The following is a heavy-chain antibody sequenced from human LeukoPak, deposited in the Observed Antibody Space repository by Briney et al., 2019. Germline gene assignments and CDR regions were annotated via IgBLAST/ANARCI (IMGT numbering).Heavy chain of an antibody. CDR1: GGTFSSYA. J-gene: IGHJ6*03. CDR3: ARDRGSRRFGELRSYYYYYMDV. V-gene: IGHV1-69*13. CDR2: IIPIFGTA. Sequence: GASVKVSCKASGGTFSSYAISWVRQAPGQGLEWMGGIIPIFGTANYAQKFQGRVTITADESTSTAYMELSSLRSEDTAVYYCARDRGSRRFGELRSYYYYYMDVWGKGTTVTISS. D-gene: IGHD3-10*01.